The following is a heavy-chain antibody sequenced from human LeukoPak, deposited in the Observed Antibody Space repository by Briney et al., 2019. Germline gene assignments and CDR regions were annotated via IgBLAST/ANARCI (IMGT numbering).Heavy chain of an antibody. CDR2: ISSNGGST. D-gene: IGHD1-26*01. Sequence: PGGSLRLSCAASGFTFSSYAMHWVRQAPGKGLEYVSAISSNGGSTYYANSVKGRFTISRDNPKNTLYLQMGSLGAEDMAVYYCARGHKWELTYFDYWGQGTLVTVSS. J-gene: IGHJ4*02. CDR1: GFTFSSYA. CDR3: ARGHKWELTYFDY. V-gene: IGHV3-64*01.